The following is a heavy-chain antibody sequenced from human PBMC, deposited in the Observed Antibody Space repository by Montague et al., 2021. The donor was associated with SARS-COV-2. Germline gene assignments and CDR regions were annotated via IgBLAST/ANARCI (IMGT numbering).Heavy chain of an antibody. V-gene: IGHV3-7*05. D-gene: IGHD3-22*01. J-gene: IGHJ4*02. CDR2: IKQDGSEI. CDR3: ARGFDSSCYQY. Sequence: SLRLSCAASGFTFSTFWMPWVRQAPGKGLEWVSNIKQDGSEIYYVDSVKGRFTISRDNAKNSLYLQLNSLRAEDTAGYYCARGFDSSCYQYWGQGTLVTVSS. CDR1: GFTFSTFW.